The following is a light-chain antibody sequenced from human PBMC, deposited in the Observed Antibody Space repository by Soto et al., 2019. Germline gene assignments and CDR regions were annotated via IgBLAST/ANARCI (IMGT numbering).Light chain of an antibody. CDR3: QTWSTDIRV. CDR1: SGQNSYA. J-gene: IGLJ3*02. Sequence: QTVVTQPPSASASLGASVKLTCTLSSGQNSYAIAWHQQQPEKGPRYLMKLNSDGSHSKGDGIPDRFSGSSSGAERYLTISGLQSEDEADYYCQTWSTDIRVFGGGTKLTVL. V-gene: IGLV4-69*01. CDR2: LNSDGSH.